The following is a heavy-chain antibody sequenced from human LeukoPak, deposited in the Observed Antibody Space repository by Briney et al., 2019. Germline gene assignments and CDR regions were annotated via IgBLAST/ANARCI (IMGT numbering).Heavy chain of an antibody. V-gene: IGHV3-23*01. CDR1: GFTFSSYG. CDR2: ISGSGGST. CDR3: AKDKLTQYYYDSSGYLGAFDI. J-gene: IGHJ3*02. D-gene: IGHD3-22*01. Sequence: GGSLRLSCAASGFTFSSYGMSWVRQAPGKGLEWVSAISGSGGSTYYADSVKGRFTISRDNSKNTLYLQMNSLRAEDTAVYYCAKDKLTQYYYDSSGYLGAFDIWGQGTMVTVSS.